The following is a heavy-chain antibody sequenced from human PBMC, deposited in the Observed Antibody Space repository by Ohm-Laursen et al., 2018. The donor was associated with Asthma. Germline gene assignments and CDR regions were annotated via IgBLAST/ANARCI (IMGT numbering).Heavy chain of an antibody. J-gene: IGHJ4*02. Sequence: SSLRLSCSASGFTFGSYGMHWVRQAPGKGLEWVAIIWYDGSNKYYADSVKGRFTISRDNSKNTLYLQMNSLRAEDTAVYYCAKDRRQYYDFWSGYFDYWGQGTLVTVSS. D-gene: IGHD3-3*01. CDR1: GFTFGSYG. CDR3: AKDRRQYYDFWSGYFDY. CDR2: IWYDGSNK. V-gene: IGHV3-33*06.